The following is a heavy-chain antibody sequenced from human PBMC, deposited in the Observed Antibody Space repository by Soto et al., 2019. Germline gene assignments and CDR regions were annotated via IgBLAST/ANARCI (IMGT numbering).Heavy chain of an antibody. V-gene: IGHV1-18*01. D-gene: IGHD3-3*01. CDR3: AREALGWSGAREHYFDY. J-gene: IGHJ4*02. Sequence: QVQLVQSGAEVKKPGASVKVSCKASGYSFANSGFSWVRQAPGQGLEWMGWISAYNGNTNYAQKFQGRVTMTTDTSTTTAYMELRSLRSDDTAVYYGAREALGWSGAREHYFDYWGQGTLVTVSS. CDR2: ISAYNGNT. CDR1: GYSFANSG.